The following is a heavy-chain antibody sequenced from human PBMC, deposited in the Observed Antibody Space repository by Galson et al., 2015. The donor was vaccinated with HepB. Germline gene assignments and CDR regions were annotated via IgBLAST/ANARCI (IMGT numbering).Heavy chain of an antibody. CDR3: ARDLGPPYIAVAGFDY. CDR2: IWYDGSNK. D-gene: IGHD6-19*01. CDR1: GFTFSSYG. Sequence: PRLSCAASGFTFSSYGMHWVRQAPGKGLEWVAVIWYDGSNKYYADSVKGRFTISRDNSKNTLYLQMNSLRAEDTAVYYCARDLGPPYIAVAGFDYWGQGTLVTVSS. J-gene: IGHJ4*02. V-gene: IGHV3-33*01.